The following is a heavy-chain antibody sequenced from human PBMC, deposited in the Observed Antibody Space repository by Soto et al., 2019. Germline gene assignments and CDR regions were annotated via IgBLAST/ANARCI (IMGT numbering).Heavy chain of an antibody. D-gene: IGHD6-19*01. J-gene: IGHJ5*02. CDR1: GFTFSSYS. V-gene: IGHV3-48*02. Sequence: EVQLVESGGGLVQPGGSLRLSCAASGFTFSSYSMNWVRQAPGKGLEWVSYISSSSSTIYYADSVKGRFTISRDNAKNSLYLQMNSLRDEDTAVYYCARTPVYSSGRWFDPWGKGTLVTVSS. CDR2: ISSSSSTI. CDR3: ARTPVYSSGRWFDP.